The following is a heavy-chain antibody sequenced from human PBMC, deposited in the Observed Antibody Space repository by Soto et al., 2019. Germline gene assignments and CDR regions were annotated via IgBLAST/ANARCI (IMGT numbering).Heavy chain of an antibody. J-gene: IGHJ4*02. Sequence: QVQLVQSGTEARKPGASVKVSCRASGYIFTGYAIQWVRQAPGQRLEWMGWIAAGNGNTRYSQKFQYRVTISRDISASTAYMELTSLRSEDTAIYYCATTASGTNYFDHWGQGTLVTVYS. CDR3: ATTASGTNYFDH. CDR2: IAAGNGNT. CDR1: GYIFTGYA. V-gene: IGHV1-3*01. D-gene: IGHD4-4*01.